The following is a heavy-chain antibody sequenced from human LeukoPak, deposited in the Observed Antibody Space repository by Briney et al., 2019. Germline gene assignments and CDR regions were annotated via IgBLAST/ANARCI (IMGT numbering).Heavy chain of an antibody. CDR3: AARYDYGDYVVRP. V-gene: IGHV1-69*02. D-gene: IGHD4-17*01. Sequence: GASVKVSCKASGGTFSSYTIGWVRQAPGQGLEWMGRIIPILGIANYAQKFQGRVTITADKSTSTAYMELSSLRSEDTAVYYCAARYDYGDYVVRPWGQGTLVTVSS. J-gene: IGHJ4*02. CDR1: GGTFSSYT. CDR2: IIPILGIA.